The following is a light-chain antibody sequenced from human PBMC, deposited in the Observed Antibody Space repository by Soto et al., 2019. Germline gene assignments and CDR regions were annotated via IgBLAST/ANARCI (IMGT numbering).Light chain of an antibody. J-gene: IGLJ2*01. CDR2: GNS. CDR1: SSNIGAGYD. V-gene: IGLV1-40*01. CDR3: QSYDGSLNAVV. Sequence: QSVLTQPPSVSGAPGQRVTISCTGSSSNIGAGYDVHWYQQLPGTAPKLLIYGNSNRPSGVPDRFSGSKSGTSASLALTGLQAEDEADYYCQSYDGSLNAVVFGGGTKLTVL.